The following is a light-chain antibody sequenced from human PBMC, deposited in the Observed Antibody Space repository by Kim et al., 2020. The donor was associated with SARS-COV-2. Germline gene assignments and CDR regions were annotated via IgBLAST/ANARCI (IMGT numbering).Light chain of an antibody. CDR1: AGAVTSAYY. J-gene: IGLJ2*01. V-gene: IGLV7-43*01. CDR2: NTD. CDR3: LLFNGGAPV. Sequence: QAVVTQEPSLTVSPGGTVTLTGASSAGAVTSAYYPNWFQQKPGQAPRSLIYNTDNKHSWTPARFSGSLLGGRAALTLSGVQPEDEADYYCLLFNGGAPVFGGGTQLTVL.